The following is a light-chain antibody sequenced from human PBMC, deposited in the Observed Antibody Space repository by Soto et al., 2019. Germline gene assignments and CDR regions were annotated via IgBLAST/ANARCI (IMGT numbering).Light chain of an antibody. V-gene: IGLV2-23*02. Sequence: QSALTQPASVSGSPGQSITISCTGTSSDVGSYNLVSCYQQHPGKAPKLMIYEVSKRPSGVSNRFSGSKSGNTASLTISGLQAEDEADYYCCSYAGGSTLVFGGGTKLTVL. CDR2: EVS. J-gene: IGLJ2*01. CDR1: SSDVGSYNL. CDR3: CSYAGGSTLV.